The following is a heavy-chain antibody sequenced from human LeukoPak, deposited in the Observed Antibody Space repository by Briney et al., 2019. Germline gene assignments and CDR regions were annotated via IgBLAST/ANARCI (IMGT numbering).Heavy chain of an antibody. V-gene: IGHV3-74*01. CDR2: INSDGSTT. J-gene: IGHJ5*02. CDR1: GFTFSSYW. D-gene: IGHD3-16*01. Sequence: PGGSLRLSCAASGFTFSSYWMHWVRQAPGKGLVWVSRINSDGSTTSYADSVKGRFTISRDNAKNSLYLQMNSLRAEDTAVYYCARKYRVWGSFNWFDPWGQGTLVTVSS. CDR3: ARKYRVWGSFNWFDP.